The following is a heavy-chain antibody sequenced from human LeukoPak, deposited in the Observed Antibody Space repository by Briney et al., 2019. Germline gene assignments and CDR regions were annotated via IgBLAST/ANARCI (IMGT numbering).Heavy chain of an antibody. CDR3: ARGYYYDSLDAFNI. Sequence: PSETLSLTCTVSGGSISNNYGSWIRQSAGKGLEWIGRIYTSGSTNYNPSLKSRVTISVDKSKNQFSLKLSSVTAADTAVYYCARGYYYDSLDAFNIWGQGTMVTVSS. J-gene: IGHJ3*02. V-gene: IGHV4-4*07. CDR1: GGSISNNY. CDR2: IYTSGST. D-gene: IGHD3-22*01.